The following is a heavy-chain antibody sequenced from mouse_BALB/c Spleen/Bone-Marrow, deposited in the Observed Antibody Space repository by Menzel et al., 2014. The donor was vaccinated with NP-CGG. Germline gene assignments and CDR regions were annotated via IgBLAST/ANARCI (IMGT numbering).Heavy chain of an antibody. V-gene: IGHV1S81*02. CDR2: INPSNGRT. CDR1: GYTLTSYW. Sequence: GAELVKPGASVKLSCKASGYTLTSYWMHWVKQRPGQGLEWIGEINPSNGRTNYNEKFKSKATLTVDKSSSTAYMQLSSLTSEDSAVYYCARDYSDDAGFACFVYWGQGTLVTVSA. CDR3: ARDYSDDAGFACFVY. J-gene: IGHJ3*01. D-gene: IGHD2-12*01.